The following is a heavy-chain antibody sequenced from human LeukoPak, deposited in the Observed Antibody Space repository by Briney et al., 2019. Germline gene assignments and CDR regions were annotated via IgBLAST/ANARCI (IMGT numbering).Heavy chain of an antibody. Sequence: GESLKISCKGSGYSFTNYWIGWVRQMPGKGLEWMGIVYPGDSDTRYSPSFQGQVTISADKSISTAYLQWCSLKASDTAMYYCARWGSYYDFWSGYFPGGVYWGQGTLVTVSS. D-gene: IGHD3-3*01. CDR2: VYPGDSDT. V-gene: IGHV5-51*01. CDR1: GYSFTNYW. J-gene: IGHJ4*02. CDR3: ARWGSYYDFWSGYFPGGVY.